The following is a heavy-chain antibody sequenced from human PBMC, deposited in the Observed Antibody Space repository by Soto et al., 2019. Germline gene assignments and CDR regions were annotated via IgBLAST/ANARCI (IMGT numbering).Heavy chain of an antibody. J-gene: IGHJ4*02. CDR3: ARDLVSGPLDY. CDR1: GFTFSSYG. CDR2: IWYDGSNK. D-gene: IGHD2-2*01. V-gene: IGHV3-33*01. Sequence: QVQLVESGGGVVQPGRSLRLSCAASGFTFSSYGMHWVRQAPGKGLEWVAVIWYDGSNKYYADSVKGRFTISRDNSKNPLYLQLNSLRAEDTAVYYCARDLVSGPLDYWGQGTLVTGSS.